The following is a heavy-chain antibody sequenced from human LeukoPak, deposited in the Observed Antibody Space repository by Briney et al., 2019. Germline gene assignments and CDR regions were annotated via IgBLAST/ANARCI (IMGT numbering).Heavy chain of an antibody. Sequence: GGSLRLSCAASGFTFSNYAMSWVRQAPWKGLEWLSGISGSGDYTYYADSLKGRFTISRDNSKNTLYLQMNSLRVEDTALYYCAKDLTYYYGLGSSTNAFDIWGQGTMVTVSS. CDR3: AKDLTYYYGLGSSTNAFDI. CDR1: GFTFSNYA. V-gene: IGHV3-23*01. J-gene: IGHJ3*02. CDR2: ISGSGDYT. D-gene: IGHD3-10*01.